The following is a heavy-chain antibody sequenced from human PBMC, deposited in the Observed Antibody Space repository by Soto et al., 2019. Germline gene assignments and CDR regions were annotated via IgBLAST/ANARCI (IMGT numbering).Heavy chain of an antibody. V-gene: IGHV3-23*01. CDR2: ITGSGAST. Sequence: EVQLSESGGGLVQPGGSLRLSCAASGFTFSRYGMSWVRQAPGKGLEWVSAITGSGASTYYADSVKGRFTISRDSSNNTVYLQMHSLRADDTAVYYCVKLPLEILYLDSWGLGALVIVSS. CDR3: VKLPLEILYLDS. J-gene: IGHJ4*02. D-gene: IGHD1-7*01. CDR1: GFTFSRYG.